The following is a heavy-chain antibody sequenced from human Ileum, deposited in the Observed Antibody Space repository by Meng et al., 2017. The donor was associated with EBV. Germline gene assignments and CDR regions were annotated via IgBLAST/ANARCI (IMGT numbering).Heavy chain of an antibody. CDR3: ARVGQWLPIDY. CDR1: GGSISSSNW. J-gene: IGHJ4*02. V-gene: IGHV4-4*02. Sequence: QGLLQGSCPGLVKPSGTLSLPCAVSGGSISSSNWWSWVRQPPGKGLEWIGEIYHSGSTNYNPSLKSRVTMSVDKSKNQFSLNLSSVTAADTAVYYCARVGQWLPIDYWGQGTLVTVSS. CDR2: IYHSGST. D-gene: IGHD6-19*01.